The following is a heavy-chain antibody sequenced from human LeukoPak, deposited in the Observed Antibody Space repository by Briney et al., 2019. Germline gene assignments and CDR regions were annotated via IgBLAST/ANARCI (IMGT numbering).Heavy chain of an antibody. CDR3: ARSPSWGYYDSSAYYFDY. Sequence: RPSETLSLTCTVSGGSISSYYWSWIRQPPGKGLEWIGYIYYSGSTNYNPSLESRVTIPVDTSKNQFSLKLSSVTAADTAVYYCARSPSWGYYDSSAYYFDYWGQGTLVTVSS. J-gene: IGHJ4*02. V-gene: IGHV4-59*01. CDR2: IYYSGST. D-gene: IGHD3-22*01. CDR1: GGSISSYY.